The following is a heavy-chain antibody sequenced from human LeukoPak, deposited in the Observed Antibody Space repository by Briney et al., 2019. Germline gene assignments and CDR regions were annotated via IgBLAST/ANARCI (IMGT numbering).Heavy chain of an antibody. V-gene: IGHV4-34*01. CDR1: GGSFSGFY. CDR3: ARPYPDCSSTSCYYYYYMDV. Sequence: SETLSLTCAVYGGSFSGFYWSWIRQPPGKGLEWIGDINHSGGTNYIPSLKSRVTISVDTSKNQFSLKLSSVTAADTAVYYCARPYPDCSSTSCYYYYYMDVWGKGTTVTISS. D-gene: IGHD2-2*01. CDR2: INHSGGT. J-gene: IGHJ6*03.